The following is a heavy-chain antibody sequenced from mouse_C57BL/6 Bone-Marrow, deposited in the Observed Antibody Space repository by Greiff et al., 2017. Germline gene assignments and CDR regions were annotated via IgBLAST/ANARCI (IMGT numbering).Heavy chain of an antibody. CDR3: AREGPYAVDY. J-gene: IGHJ4*01. D-gene: IGHD3-3*01. V-gene: IGHV1-50*01. CDR1: GYTFTSYW. CDR2: IDPSDSYT. Sequence: QVQLQQPGAELVKPGASVKLSCKASGYTFTSYWMQWVKQRPGQGLEWIGEIDPSDSYTNYNQKFKGKATLTVDTSSSTAYMQLRSLTSEDSAVYYCAREGPYAVDYWGQGTSVTVSS.